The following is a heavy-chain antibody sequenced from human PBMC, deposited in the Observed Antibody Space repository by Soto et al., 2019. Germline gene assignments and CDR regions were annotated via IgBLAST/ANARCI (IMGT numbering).Heavy chain of an antibody. CDR1: GFTFSYYW. CDR2: MHSDGSST. D-gene: IGHD1-26*01. CDR3: ARGDRGAFDL. J-gene: IGHJ3*01. V-gene: IGHV3-74*01. Sequence: EVQLLESGGGLVQPGESLRLSCAASGFTFSYYWMHWVRQAPGMGLVWVSRMHSDGSSTTYADSVKGRFTISRDNARNTLYLQMNSLRAEDTAVYYCARGDRGAFDLWGQGTVLTVSS.